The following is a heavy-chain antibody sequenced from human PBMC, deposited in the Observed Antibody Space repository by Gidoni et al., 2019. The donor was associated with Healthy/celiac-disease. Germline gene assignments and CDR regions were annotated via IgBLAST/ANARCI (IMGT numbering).Heavy chain of an antibody. CDR2: ISGSGGST. D-gene: IGHD5-12*01. V-gene: IGHV3-23*01. CDR1: GFPFRSYA. J-gene: IGHJ4*02. Sequence: EVQLLESGGGLVQPGGSLRPSCAASGFPFRSYAMSWVRQAPGKGLEWVSAISGSGGSTYYADSVKGRFTISRDNSKNTLYLQMNSLRAEDTAVYYCAKVRWLRYYFDYWGQGTLVTVSS. CDR3: AKVRWLRYYFDY.